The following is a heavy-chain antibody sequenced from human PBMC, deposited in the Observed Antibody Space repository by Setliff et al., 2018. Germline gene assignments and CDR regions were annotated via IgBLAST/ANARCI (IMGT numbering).Heavy chain of an antibody. Sequence: LRLSCAASGFTFSSYWMSWVRQAPGKGLEWVSFIQHDGSDKYYLDSVKGRFTISRDNSKNTLYLQMDRVRPDDTGVYYCVRDDADNYDAFDNWGQGTLVTVSS. CDR3: VRDDADNYDAFDN. J-gene: IGHJ3*02. V-gene: IGHV3-30*02. CDR2: IQHDGSDK. D-gene: IGHD3-22*01. CDR1: GFTFSSYW.